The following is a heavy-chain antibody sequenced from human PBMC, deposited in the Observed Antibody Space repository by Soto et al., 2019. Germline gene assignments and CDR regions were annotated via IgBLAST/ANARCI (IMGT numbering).Heavy chain of an antibody. CDR3: ARGAGNTAMVYAGNYYYYYGMDV. CDR1: GYTFTSYA. V-gene: IGHV1-3*01. D-gene: IGHD5-18*01. Sequence: ASVKVSCKASGYTFTSYAMHWVRQAPGQRLEWMGWINAGNGNTKYSQKFQGRVTITRDTSASTAYMELSSLGSEDTAVYYCARGAGNTAMVYAGNYYYYYGMDVWGQGTTVTVSS. J-gene: IGHJ6*02. CDR2: INAGNGNT.